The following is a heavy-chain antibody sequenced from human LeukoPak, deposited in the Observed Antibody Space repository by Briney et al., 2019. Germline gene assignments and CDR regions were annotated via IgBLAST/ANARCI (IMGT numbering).Heavy chain of an antibody. CDR2: ISWNSGNI. D-gene: IGHD3-3*02. J-gene: IGHJ2*01. CDR3: VKAPSQHFWSGYTYWYFDL. V-gene: IGHV3-9*03. CDR1: GFTFVNCA. Sequence: PGRSLTLSCAASGFTFVNCAMHWVRQAPGKGLEWVSGISWNSGNIVYADSVKGRFTISRDNAKNSLYLQMSSLRVEDMALYYCVKAPSQHFWSGYTYWYFDLWGRGTLVTVAS.